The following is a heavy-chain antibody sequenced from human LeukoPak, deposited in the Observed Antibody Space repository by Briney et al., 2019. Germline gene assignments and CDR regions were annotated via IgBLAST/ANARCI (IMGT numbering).Heavy chain of an antibody. V-gene: IGHV3-43D*03. D-gene: IGHD6-6*01. Sequence: QPGGSLRLSCAASGFTFDDYAMHWVRRTPGKGLEWVSLISWDGGSTHYADSVKGRFTISRDNSKNSLYLQMNSLRAEDTALYYCAKDGAALATRPYWYFDLWGRGTLVTVSS. CDR1: GFTFDDYA. CDR3: AKDGAALATRPYWYFDL. CDR2: ISWDGGST. J-gene: IGHJ2*01.